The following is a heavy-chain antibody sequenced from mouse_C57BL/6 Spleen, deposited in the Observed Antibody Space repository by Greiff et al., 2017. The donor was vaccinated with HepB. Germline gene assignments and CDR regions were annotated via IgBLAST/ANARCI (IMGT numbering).Heavy chain of an antibody. J-gene: IGHJ1*03. V-gene: IGHV1-69*01. CDR1: GYTFTSYW. CDR2: IDPSDSYT. Sequence: QVQLQQPGAELVMPGASVKLSCKASGYTFTSYWMHWVKQRPGQGLEWIGEIDPSDSYTNYNQKFKGKSTLTVDKSSSTAYMQLSSLTSEDSAVYYCARSGIYYYGSSYVRYFDVWGTETTVTVSS. D-gene: IGHD1-1*01. CDR3: ARSGIYYYGSSYVRYFDV.